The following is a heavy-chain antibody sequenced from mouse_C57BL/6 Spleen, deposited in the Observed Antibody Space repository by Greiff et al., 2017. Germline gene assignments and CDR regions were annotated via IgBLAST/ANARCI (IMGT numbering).Heavy chain of an antibody. V-gene: IGHV6-6*01. CDR2: IRNKANNHAT. CDR3: TRPTTVVADWYFDV. CDR1: GFTFSDAW. J-gene: IGHJ1*03. Sequence: EVKLVESGGGLVQPGGSMQLSCAASGFTFSDAWMDWVRQSPEKGLEWVAEIRNKANNHATYYAESVKGRFTISRDDSKSSVYLQMNSLRAEDTGIYYCTRPTTVVADWYFDVWGTGTTVTVSS. D-gene: IGHD1-1*01.